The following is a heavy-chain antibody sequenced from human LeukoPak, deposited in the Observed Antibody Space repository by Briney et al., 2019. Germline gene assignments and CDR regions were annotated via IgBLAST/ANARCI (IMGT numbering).Heavy chain of an antibody. CDR1: GFTFDDYA. CDR2: ISWNSGSI. V-gene: IGHV3-9*01. D-gene: IGHD3-9*01. Sequence: PGGSLRLSCAASGFTFDDYAMHWVRQAPGKGLEWVSGISWNSGSIGYADSVKGRFTISRDNAKNSLYLQMNSLRAEDTALYYCAKSSQLTRNDYWGQGTLVTVSS. CDR3: AKSSQLTRNDY. J-gene: IGHJ4*02.